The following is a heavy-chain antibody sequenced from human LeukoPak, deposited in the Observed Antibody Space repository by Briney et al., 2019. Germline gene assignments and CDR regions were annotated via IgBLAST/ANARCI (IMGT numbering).Heavy chain of an antibody. V-gene: IGHV1-69*01. D-gene: IGHD3-3*01. CDR2: IIPIFGTA. J-gene: IGHJ6*02. Sequence: GSSVKVSCKASGGTFSSYAISWVRQAPGQGLEWMGGIIPIFGTANYAQKFQGRVTITADESTSTAYVELSSLRSEDTAVYYCARSITIFGVVIIPVYGYYYGMDVWGQGTTVTVSS. CDR3: ARSITIFGVVIIPVYGYYYGMDV. CDR1: GGTFSSYA.